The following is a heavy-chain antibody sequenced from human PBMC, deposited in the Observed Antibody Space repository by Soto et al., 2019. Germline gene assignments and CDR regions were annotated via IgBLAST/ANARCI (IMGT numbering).Heavy chain of an antibody. CDR1: GGSISSYY. V-gene: IGHV4-59*01. J-gene: IGHJ5*02. CDR3: ARGPLWFGELSSAPGWFDP. D-gene: IGHD3-10*01. CDR2: IYYSGST. Sequence: SETLSLTCTVSGGSISSYYWSWIRQPPGKGLEWIGYIYYSGSTNYNPSLKSRVTISVDTSKNQFSLKLSSVTAADTAAYYCARGPLWFGELSSAPGWFDPWGQGTLVTVSS.